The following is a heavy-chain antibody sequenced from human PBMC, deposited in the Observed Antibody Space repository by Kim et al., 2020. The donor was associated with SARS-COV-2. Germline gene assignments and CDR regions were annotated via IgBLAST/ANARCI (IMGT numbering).Heavy chain of an antibody. CDR2: ISYDGSNK. CDR3: ARFVVVTARQAYYFDY. D-gene: IGHD2-21*02. V-gene: IGHV3-30*04. CDR1: GFTFSSYA. J-gene: IGHJ4*02. Sequence: GGSLRLSCAASGFTFSSYAMHWVRQAPGKGLEWVAVISYDGSNKYYADSVKGRFTISRDNSKNTLYLQMNSLRAEDTAVYYCARFVVVTARQAYYFDYWGQGTLVTVSS.